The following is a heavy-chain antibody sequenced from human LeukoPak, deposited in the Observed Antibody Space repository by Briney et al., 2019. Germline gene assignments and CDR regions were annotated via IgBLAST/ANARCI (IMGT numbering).Heavy chain of an antibody. CDR3: AKWELYSGFYYIDY. J-gene: IGHJ4*02. D-gene: IGHD1-26*01. CDR1: GGSISSYY. V-gene: IGHV4-59*01. Sequence: PSETLSLTCTVSGGSISSYYWSWIRQPPGKGLEWIGYIYYSGSTNYNPSLKSRVTISVDTSKNQFSLKLSSVTAADTAVYYCAKWELYSGFYYIDYWGQGTLATVSS. CDR2: IYYSGST.